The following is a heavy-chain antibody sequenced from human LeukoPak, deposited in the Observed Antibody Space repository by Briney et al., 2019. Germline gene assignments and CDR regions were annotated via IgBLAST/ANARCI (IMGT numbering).Heavy chain of an antibody. CDR1: GFDFSDYY. V-gene: IGHV3-11*04. Sequence: MTGGSLRLSCAASGFDFSDYYMSWIRQAPGKGLEWISNIKTTGLTTYYADSVKGRFTIFRDNAKNSLYLQMNSLRAEDTAVYYCARGYSAFDIWGQGAMVTVSS. CDR2: IKTTGLTT. D-gene: IGHD2-15*01. CDR3: ARGYSAFDI. J-gene: IGHJ3*02.